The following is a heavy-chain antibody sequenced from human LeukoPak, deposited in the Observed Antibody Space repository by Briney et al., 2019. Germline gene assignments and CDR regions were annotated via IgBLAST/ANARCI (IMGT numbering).Heavy chain of an antibody. Sequence: GGSLRLSCAASGFTFSSYAMHWVRQAPGKGLEWVAVISYDGSNKYYADSVKGRFTISRDNSKNTLYLQMNSLRAEDTAVYYCARDCRAAAGNYYYYYMDVWGKGTTVTVSS. V-gene: IGHV3-30-3*01. J-gene: IGHJ6*03. CDR3: ARDCRAAAGNYYYYYMDV. CDR2: ISYDGSNK. CDR1: GFTFSSYA. D-gene: IGHD6-13*01.